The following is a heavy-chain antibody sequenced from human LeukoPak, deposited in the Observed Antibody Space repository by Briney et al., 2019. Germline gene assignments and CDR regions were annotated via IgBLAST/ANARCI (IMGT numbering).Heavy chain of an antibody. J-gene: IGHJ4*02. CDR1: GYSFTSYW. Sequence: GESLKISCNVSGYSFTSYWIGWVRQMPGKGLECMGIIYPGDSDTRYSPSFQGQVTISADKSISTAYLQWSSLKASDTAMYYCARRIGSIAVAEDYYFDYWGQGTLVTVSS. CDR2: IYPGDSDT. D-gene: IGHD6-19*01. CDR3: ARRIGSIAVAEDYYFDY. V-gene: IGHV5-51*01.